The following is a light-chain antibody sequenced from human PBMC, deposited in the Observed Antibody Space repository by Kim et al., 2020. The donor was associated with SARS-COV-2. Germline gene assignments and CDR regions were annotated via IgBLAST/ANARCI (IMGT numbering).Light chain of an antibody. CDR2: GAS. J-gene: IGKJ2*01. Sequence: SVSPGETAPLSCMASQSVSSNLAWYQQKPGQAPRLLIYGASTRATGIPARFSGGGSGTEFPLTISSLQSEDFAVYYCQQYNNWPYTFGQGTKLEI. CDR1: QSVSSN. CDR3: QQYNNWPYT. V-gene: IGKV3-15*01.